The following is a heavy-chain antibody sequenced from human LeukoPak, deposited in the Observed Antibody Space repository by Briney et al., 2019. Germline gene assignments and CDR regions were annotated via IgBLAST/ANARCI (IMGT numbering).Heavy chain of an antibody. CDR3: ARDGVQGAPRGGYFDY. J-gene: IGHJ4*02. V-gene: IGHV3-48*03. CDR2: ISCGGSKI. D-gene: IGHD3-10*01. CDR1: GFTFSSHE. Sequence: PGGSLRLSCAASGFTFSSHEMNWVRQAPGKGLEWLSYISCGGSKIYYADSVQGRFTISRDNAKNSLYLQLNSQRAEDTAVYYCARDGVQGAPRGGYFDYWGQGILVTVSS.